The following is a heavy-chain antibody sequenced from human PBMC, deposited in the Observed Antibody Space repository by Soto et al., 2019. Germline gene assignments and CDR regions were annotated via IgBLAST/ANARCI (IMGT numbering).Heavy chain of an antibody. CDR3: ARGAGYYYYGMDV. CDR2: VYHNGST. D-gene: IGHD6-13*01. Sequence: SETLSLTCNVSGGSIDNYYWTWIRQAPGKGLEWIGYVYHNGSTSYNPSLKSRVSISVDTSKNQFSLKLSSVTAADTAVYYCARGAGYYYYGMDVWGQGTTVTVSS. CDR1: GGSIDNYY. V-gene: IGHV4-59*12. J-gene: IGHJ6*02.